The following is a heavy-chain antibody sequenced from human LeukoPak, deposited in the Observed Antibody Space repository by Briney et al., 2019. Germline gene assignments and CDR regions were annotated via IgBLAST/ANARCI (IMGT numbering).Heavy chain of an antibody. D-gene: IGHD3-9*01. V-gene: IGHV1-69*04. CDR2: IIPIFGIA. CDR1: GGTFSSYA. CDR3: AREPRYYDILTGWFDP. Sequence: GASVKVSCKASGGTFSSYAISWVRQAPGQGLEWMGRIIPIFGIANYAQKFQGRVTITADKSTSTAYMELSSLRSEDTAVYYCAREPRYYDILTGWFDPWGQGTLVTVSS. J-gene: IGHJ5*02.